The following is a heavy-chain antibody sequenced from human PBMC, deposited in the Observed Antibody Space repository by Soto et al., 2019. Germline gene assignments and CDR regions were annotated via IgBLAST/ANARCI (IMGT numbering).Heavy chain of an antibody. Sequence: GGSLRLSCAASGFTFSSEPLNWVRQAPGKGLEWVSNIRSDSSGKFYADSVKGRFTISRDNAKNSLHLQMDGLRDEDTAMYYCVRDSAYAFDMWGQGTMVTVSS. CDR1: GFTFSSEP. CDR3: VRDSAYAFDM. V-gene: IGHV3-48*02. J-gene: IGHJ3*02. CDR2: IRSDSSGK.